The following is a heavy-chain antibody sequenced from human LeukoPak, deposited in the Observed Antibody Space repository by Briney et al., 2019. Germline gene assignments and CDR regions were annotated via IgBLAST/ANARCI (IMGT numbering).Heavy chain of an antibody. CDR1: GYTFTSYY. D-gene: IGHD1-7*01. V-gene: IGHV1-46*03. J-gene: IGHJ6*03. CDR3: ARDLRITGTTTLYYYYMDV. CDR2: INPSGGST. Sequence: ASVKVSCKASGYTFTSYYMHWVRQAPGQGLEWMGIINPSGGSTSYAQKFQGRVTMTRDTSTSTVYMELSSLRSEDTAVYYCARDLRITGTTTLYYYYMDVWGKGTTVIVSS.